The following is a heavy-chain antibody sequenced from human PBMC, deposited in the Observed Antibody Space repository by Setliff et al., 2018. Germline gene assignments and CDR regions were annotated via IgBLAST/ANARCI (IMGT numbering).Heavy chain of an antibody. Sequence: SETLSLTCTVSGGSIGGSTFHWGWIRQPPGKGLEWIGSIHYSGSTYYNPSLKSRVTISVDTSKNQFSLKLSSVTAADTAVYYCARDVRYYYGSGSYYNDWFDPWGQGTLVTVSS. CDR1: GGSIGGSTFH. CDR3: ARDVRYYYGSGSYYNDWFDP. D-gene: IGHD3-10*01. V-gene: IGHV4-39*07. CDR2: IHYSGST. J-gene: IGHJ5*02.